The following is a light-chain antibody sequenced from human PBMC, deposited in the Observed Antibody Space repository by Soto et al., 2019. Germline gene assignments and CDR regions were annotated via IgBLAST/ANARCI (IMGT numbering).Light chain of an antibody. V-gene: IGLV7-46*01. Sequence: QAVVTQDPSLTVSPGGTGTLTCGSTTGAVTSGHYPDWFQQKAGQAPRTLIYDTTKRHSWTPARFSGSLLGGKAALTLSGAQPEDEADYYCLLSYNGAQVFGGGTKLTVL. CDR2: DTT. CDR1: TGAVTSGHY. J-gene: IGLJ3*02. CDR3: LLSYNGAQV.